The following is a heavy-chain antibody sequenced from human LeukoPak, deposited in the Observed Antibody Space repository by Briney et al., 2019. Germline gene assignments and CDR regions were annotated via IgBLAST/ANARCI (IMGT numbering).Heavy chain of an antibody. J-gene: IGHJ4*02. CDR3: ARGLYSYGSDY. D-gene: IGHD5-18*01. CDR1: GGSISSSSYY. Sequence: SETLSLTCTVSGGSISSSSYYWGWIRQPPGKGLEWIGSIYYSGSTYYNPSLKSRVTMSVDTSKNQFSLKLSSVTAADTAVYYCARGLYSYGSDYWGQGTLVTVSS. CDR2: IYYSGST. V-gene: IGHV4-39*07.